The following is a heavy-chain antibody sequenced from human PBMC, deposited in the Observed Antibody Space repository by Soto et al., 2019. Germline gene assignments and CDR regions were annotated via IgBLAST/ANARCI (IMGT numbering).Heavy chain of an antibody. D-gene: IGHD6-13*01. CDR3: VKDESINWYSGHFRH. CDR2: INWNSGSI. Sequence: ASGIPLEEYAMDRVRQVPGKGLEWVSGINWNSGSIGYGDSVKGRFAISRDNAKNSLHLQMNRLSAEDTAFYYCVKDESINWYSGHFRHWGQGTLVTVSS. V-gene: IGHV3-9*01. CDR1: GIPLEEYA. J-gene: IGHJ1*01.